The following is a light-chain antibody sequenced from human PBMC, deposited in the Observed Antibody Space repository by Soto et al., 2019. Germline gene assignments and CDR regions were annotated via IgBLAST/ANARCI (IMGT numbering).Light chain of an antibody. V-gene: IGKV1-6*01. CDR3: LQDFKYPRT. Sequence: AILTTQSPSSLSASVGDRVTITCRASQGIRNDLAWYQQKPGKAPKLLIYEASTLQSGVPSRFSGSYSGTDFTLTIGSLQPEDFATYYCLQDFKYPRTFGQGTKVEIK. CDR1: QGIRND. CDR2: EAS. J-gene: IGKJ1*01.